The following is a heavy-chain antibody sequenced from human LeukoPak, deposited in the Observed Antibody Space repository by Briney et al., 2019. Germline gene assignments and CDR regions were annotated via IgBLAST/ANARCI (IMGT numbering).Heavy chain of an antibody. CDR3: ARDKKSGESSEIDY. J-gene: IGHJ4*02. CDR2: INRDGSTT. CDR1: GFTFSNYW. D-gene: IGHD3-10*01. Sequence: GGSLRLSCAASGFTFSNYWVHWVRQAPGKGLVWISRINRDGSTTKYADSVKGRFTVSRDNAKNTLNLQMNSLRAEDTAVYYCARDKKSGESSEIDYWGQGTLVTVSS. V-gene: IGHV3-74*03.